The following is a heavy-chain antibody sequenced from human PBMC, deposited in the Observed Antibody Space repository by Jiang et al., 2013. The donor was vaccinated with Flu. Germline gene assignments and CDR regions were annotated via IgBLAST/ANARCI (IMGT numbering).Heavy chain of an antibody. CDR1: GFTFSSYG. V-gene: IGHV3-30*18. D-gene: IGHD2-15*01. Sequence: SGFTFSSYGMHWVRQAPGKGLEWVAVISYDGSNKYYADSVKGRFTISRDNSKNTLYLQMNSLRAEDTAVYYCAKEDLGYCSGGSCSDFDYWGQGTLVTVSS. CDR3: AKEDLGYCSGGSCSDFDY. CDR2: ISYDGSNK. J-gene: IGHJ4*02.